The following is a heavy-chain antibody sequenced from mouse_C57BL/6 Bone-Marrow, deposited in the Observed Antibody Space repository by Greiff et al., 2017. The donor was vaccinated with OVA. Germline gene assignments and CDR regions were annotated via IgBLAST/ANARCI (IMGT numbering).Heavy chain of an antibody. CDR3: ARSLYLYAMDY. Sequence: EVQRVESVAELVRPGDSVKLSCTASGFNIKNTYMHWVTQRPEQGLEWIGRIDPANGNTKYAPTFQGKATITADTSSHTAYLQLSSLASADTAIYYCARSLYLYAMDYWGQGTSVTVSS. V-gene: IGHV14-3*01. J-gene: IGHJ4*01. CDR1: GFNIKNTY. D-gene: IGHD3-3*01. CDR2: IDPANGNT.